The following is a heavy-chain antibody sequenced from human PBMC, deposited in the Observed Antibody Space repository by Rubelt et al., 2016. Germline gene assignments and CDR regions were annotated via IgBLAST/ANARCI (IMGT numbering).Heavy chain of an antibody. CDR2: ISWNGVIT. D-gene: IGHD5-12*01. CDR3: ARRGSGYDLYYFDN. V-gene: IGHV3-20*04. CDR1: GFTFTDYD. Sequence: EVQLVDSGGGVVRPGGSLRLSCAASGFTFTDYDMAWVRQAPGKGLEWVSGISWNGVITIYSGSVRGRFTFSRDNARKSLYLQMDSLRADDTAFYYCARRGSGYDLYYFDNWGQGTLVTVSS. J-gene: IGHJ4*02.